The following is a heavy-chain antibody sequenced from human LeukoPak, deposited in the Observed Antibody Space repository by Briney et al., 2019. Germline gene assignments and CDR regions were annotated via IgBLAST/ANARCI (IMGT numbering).Heavy chain of an antibody. Sequence: GASVKVSCKASGGTFSSYAISWVRQAPGQGLEWMGRIIPILGIANYAQKFQGRVTITADKSTSTAYMELSSLRSEDTAVYYCARDFNMGAFDIWGQGTMVTVSS. V-gene: IGHV1-69*04. D-gene: IGHD3-10*01. J-gene: IGHJ3*02. CDR2: IIPILGIA. CDR3: ARDFNMGAFDI. CDR1: GGTFSSYA.